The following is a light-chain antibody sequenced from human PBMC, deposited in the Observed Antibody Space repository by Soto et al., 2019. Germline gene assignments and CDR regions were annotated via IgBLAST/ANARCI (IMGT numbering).Light chain of an antibody. CDR3: QQYHIYSWT. J-gene: IGKJ1*01. CDR2: GAS. Sequence: DIQMTQSPSSLSASVGDRVTITCRASQSISIYLNWYQLKPGKAPNLLMYGASYLKSGVPTRFSASGSGTEFSLTINSLQADDFATYYCQQYHIYSWTFGQGTKVDIK. V-gene: IGKV1-5*01. CDR1: QSISIY.